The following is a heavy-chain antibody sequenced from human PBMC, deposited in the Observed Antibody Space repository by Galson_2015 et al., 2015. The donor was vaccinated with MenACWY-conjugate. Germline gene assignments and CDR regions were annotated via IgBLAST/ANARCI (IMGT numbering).Heavy chain of an antibody. V-gene: IGHV3-33*08. CDR1: GFTFGTYG. CDR3: ARVFYTWYTDV. D-gene: IGHD3-16*01. J-gene: IGHJ6*03. Sequence: SLRLSCAASGFTFGTYGIHWVRQAPAKGLEWVALIWDDGSYKYYADSVKGRFTISRDNSKNTLYLQMNSLRAVDTAVYYCARVFYTWYTDVWGKGTTVTVSS. CDR2: IWDDGSYK.